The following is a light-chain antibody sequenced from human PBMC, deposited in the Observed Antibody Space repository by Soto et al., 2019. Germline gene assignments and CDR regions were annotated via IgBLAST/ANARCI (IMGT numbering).Light chain of an antibody. CDR3: QQYKNWPRT. CDR1: QSVSSN. J-gene: IGKJ1*01. V-gene: IGKV3-15*01. CDR2: SAS. Sequence: EVVMTQSPDSLSVSPGERATLSCRASQSVSSNLAWYQQKLGQAPRLLIYSASTRATGISARFSGSGSGTEFTLTISSLQSEDFAIYYCQQYKNWPRTFGQGTRVEIK.